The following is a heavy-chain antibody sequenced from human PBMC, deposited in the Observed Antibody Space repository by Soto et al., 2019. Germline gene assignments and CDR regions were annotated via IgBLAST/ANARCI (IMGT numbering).Heavy chain of an antibody. CDR2: ISAYNGNT. CDR1: GYTFTSYG. Sequence: ASVKVSCKASGYTFTSYGISWVRQAPGQGLEWMGWISAYNGNTNYAQKLQGRVTMTTDTSTSTAYVELRSLRSDDTAVYYCARGDLYCSGGSCYNNWFDPWGQGTLVTVSS. CDR3: ARGDLYCSGGSCYNNWFDP. V-gene: IGHV1-18*01. J-gene: IGHJ5*02. D-gene: IGHD2-15*01.